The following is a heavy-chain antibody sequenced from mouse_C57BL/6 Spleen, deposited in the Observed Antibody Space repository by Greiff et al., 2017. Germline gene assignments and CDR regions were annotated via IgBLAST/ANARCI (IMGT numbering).Heavy chain of an antibody. CDR2: ISSGGDYI. J-gene: IGHJ4*01. D-gene: IGHD4-1*01. CDR3: TREGLNWDEEYYYAMDY. CDR1: GFTFSSYA. Sequence: DVQLVESGEGLVKPGGSLKLSCAASGFTFSSYAMSWVRQTPEKRLEWVAYISSGGDYIYYADTVKGRFTISRDNARNTLYLQMSSLKSEDTAMYYCTREGLNWDEEYYYAMDYWGQGTSVTVSS. V-gene: IGHV5-9-1*02.